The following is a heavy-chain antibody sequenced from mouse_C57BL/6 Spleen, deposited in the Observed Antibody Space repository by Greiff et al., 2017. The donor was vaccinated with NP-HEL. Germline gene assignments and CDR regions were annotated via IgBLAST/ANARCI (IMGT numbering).Heavy chain of an antibody. J-gene: IGHJ1*03. Sequence: EVQLQQSGAELVRPGASVKLSCTASGFNIKDYYMHWVKQRPEQGLEWIGRIDPEDGDTEYAPKFQGKATMTADTSSNTAYLQLSSLTSEDTAVFYRTPPYYGSSSGYFDVWGTGTTVTVSS. CDR3: TPPYYGSSSGYFDV. D-gene: IGHD1-1*01. V-gene: IGHV14-1*01. CDR2: IDPEDGDT. CDR1: GFNIKDYY.